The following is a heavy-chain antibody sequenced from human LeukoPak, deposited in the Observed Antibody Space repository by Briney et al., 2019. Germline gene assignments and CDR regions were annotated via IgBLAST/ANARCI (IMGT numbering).Heavy chain of an antibody. Sequence: GGSLRLSCAASGFPFSSYSMHWVRQAPGKGLEWVSSISISNSYIYYADSVKGRFTISRDNAKNSLYLQMNSLRADGTAVYYCARGGDGYNDYWGQGTLVTVSS. CDR3: ARGGDGYNDY. D-gene: IGHD5-24*01. J-gene: IGHJ4*02. CDR2: ISISNSYI. CDR1: GFPFSSYS. V-gene: IGHV3-21*01.